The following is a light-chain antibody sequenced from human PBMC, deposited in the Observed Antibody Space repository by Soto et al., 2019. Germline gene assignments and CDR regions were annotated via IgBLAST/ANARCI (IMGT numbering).Light chain of an antibody. Sequence: QSALTQPASVSGSPGQSITISCTGTSSDVGSYNLVSWYQQHPGKAPKLMIYEGSKRPSGVSNRFSGSKSGNTASLTISGRQAEDEADYYCCSYAGSSTPNVFGTGTKVTVL. CDR1: SSDVGSYNL. J-gene: IGLJ1*01. CDR3: CSYAGSSTPNV. V-gene: IGLV2-23*01. CDR2: EGS.